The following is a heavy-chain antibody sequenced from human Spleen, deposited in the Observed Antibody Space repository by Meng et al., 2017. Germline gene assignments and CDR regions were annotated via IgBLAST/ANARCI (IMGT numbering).Heavy chain of an antibody. CDR3: ARNQRDTGSYLCSFDY. Sequence: QVQLVESGGGLVKPGGSLRLSCAASGFTFSDYYMSWIRQAPGQGPEWVSYISTSGSTRHYTDSVRGRFTISRDNAKNSLYLEMNSLRAEDTAVYYCARNQRDTGSYLCSFDYWGQGTLVTVSS. D-gene: IGHD1-26*01. J-gene: IGHJ4*02. CDR2: ISTSGSTR. V-gene: IGHV3-11*01. CDR1: GFTFSDYY.